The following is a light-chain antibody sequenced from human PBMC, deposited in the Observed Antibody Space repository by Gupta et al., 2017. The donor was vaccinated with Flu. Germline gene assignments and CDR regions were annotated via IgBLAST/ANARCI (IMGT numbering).Light chain of an antibody. V-gene: IGLV1-47*01. CDR1: SSKIGSDY. J-gene: IGLJ1*01. Sequence: VTTSCSGSSSKIGSDYVHWYQLLPAPAPNLFIFKNSLRPSGVPERFSGSKSATSASLAIIGLRAEDEADYYCTAWDDGRSGYVFGTGTKVTVL. CDR2: KNS. CDR3: TAWDDGRSGYV.